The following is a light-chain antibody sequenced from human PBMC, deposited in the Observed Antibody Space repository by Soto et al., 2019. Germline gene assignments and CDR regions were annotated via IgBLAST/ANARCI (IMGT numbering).Light chain of an antibody. CDR2: SNN. J-gene: IGLJ2*01. CDR3: AAWDDSLNGPV. V-gene: IGLV1-44*01. CDR1: SSNIGSNT. Sequence: QPVLTQPPSASGTHGQRVTISCSGSSSNIGSNTVNWYQQLPGTAPKLLIYSNNKRPSGVPDRFSGSKSGTSASLAISGLQSEDEADYYCAAWDDSLNGPVFGGGTNLTVL.